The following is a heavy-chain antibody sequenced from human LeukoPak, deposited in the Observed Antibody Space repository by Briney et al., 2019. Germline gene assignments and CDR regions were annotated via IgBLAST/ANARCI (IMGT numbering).Heavy chain of an antibody. Sequence: PGGSLRLSCAASGFTFSSYWMHWVRQVPGKGLEWSGEINQSGSTNYSTSLKSRVTIPVDTSKNQFSLKLSSVTAADTAVYYCARRDRGDSFSVEYYFDYWGQGTLVTVSS. D-gene: IGHD5-12*01. J-gene: IGHJ4*02. V-gene: IGHV4-34*01. CDR1: GFTFSSYW. CDR2: INQSGST. CDR3: ARRDRGDSFSVEYYFDY.